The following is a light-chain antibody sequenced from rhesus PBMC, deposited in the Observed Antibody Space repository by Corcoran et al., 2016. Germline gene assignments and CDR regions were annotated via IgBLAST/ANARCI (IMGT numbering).Light chain of an antibody. V-gene: IGKV1-74*01. CDR2: AAS. J-gene: IGKJ4*01. Sequence: DIQMTQSPSSLSASVGDRVTITCRASENVNNYLHWYQQKPGKAPKLLIYAASTLQSGVPSRFSGSGSGTEYTFTISSLQPEDVATYYCQHGYGTPLTFGGGTKVELK. CDR1: ENVNNY. CDR3: QHGYGTPLT.